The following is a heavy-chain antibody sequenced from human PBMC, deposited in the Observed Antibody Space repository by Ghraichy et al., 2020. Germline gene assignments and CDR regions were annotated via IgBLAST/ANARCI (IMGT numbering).Heavy chain of an antibody. V-gene: IGHV1-46*01. Sequence: ASVKVSCKASGYTFTSYYMHWVRQAPGQGLEWMGIINPSGGSTSYAQKFQGRVTMTRDTSTSTVYMELSSLRSEDTAVYYCARGGYCSSTSCYIGGSPLPDYMDVWGKGTTVTVSS. J-gene: IGHJ6*03. D-gene: IGHD2-2*02. CDR2: INPSGGST. CDR3: ARGGYCSSTSCYIGGSPLPDYMDV. CDR1: GYTFTSYY.